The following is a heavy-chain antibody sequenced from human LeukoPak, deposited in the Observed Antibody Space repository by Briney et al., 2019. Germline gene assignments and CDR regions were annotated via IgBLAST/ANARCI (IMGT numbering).Heavy chain of an antibody. CDR2: VSGSGGST. J-gene: IGHJ4*02. CDR3: TTDISVITFGGVIVIVDY. CDR1: GFTFSSYG. V-gene: IGHV3-23*01. Sequence: GGSLRLSCAASGFTFSSYGMSWVRQAPGKGLEGVSAVSGSGGSTYYADSVKGRFTISRDNSKNTLYLQMNSLKTEDTAVYYCTTDISVITFGGVIVIVDYWGQGTLVTVSS. D-gene: IGHD3-16*02.